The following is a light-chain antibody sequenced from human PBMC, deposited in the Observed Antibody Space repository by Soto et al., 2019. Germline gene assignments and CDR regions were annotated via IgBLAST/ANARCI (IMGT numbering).Light chain of an antibody. CDR1: SSDVGGYSY. J-gene: IGLJ1*01. Sequence: QSALTQPASVSGSPGQSIAISCTGTSSDVGGYSYVSWYQQQPGKAPKLVISDVSNRPSGVSDRFSGSKSGNTASLTISGLQNEDEADYYCASYTTSSTYVFGTGTKVTVL. CDR2: DVS. CDR3: ASYTTSSTYV. V-gene: IGLV2-14*01.